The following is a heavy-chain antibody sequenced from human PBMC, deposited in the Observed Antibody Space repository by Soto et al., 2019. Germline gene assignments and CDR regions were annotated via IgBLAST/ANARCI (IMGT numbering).Heavy chain of an antibody. D-gene: IGHD6-6*01. CDR3: ARQAARNDFDF. CDR1: GFTFSDYY. CDR2: IDSRGRTI. Sequence: QVQLVESGGALVKPGGSLRLSCAASGFTFSDYYMSWIRQAPGKGLEWVSYIDSRGRTISYADSVKGRFTISRDDAKNSLYLQMNSLGAEDTAVYYCARQAARNDFDFWGQGTLVTVSS. V-gene: IGHV3-11*01. J-gene: IGHJ4*02.